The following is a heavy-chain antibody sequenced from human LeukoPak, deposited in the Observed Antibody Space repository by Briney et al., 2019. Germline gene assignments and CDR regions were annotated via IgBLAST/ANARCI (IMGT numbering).Heavy chain of an antibody. D-gene: IGHD3-16*02. J-gene: IGHJ4*02. Sequence: ASVKVSCKASGYTFTSYYMRWVRQAPGQGLEWMGIINPSGGSTSYAQKFQGRVTMTRDTSTSTVYMELSSLRSEDTAVYYCARDSYYDYVWGSYRYDWYFDYWGQGTLVTVSS. CDR3: ARDSYYDYVWGSYRYDWYFDY. V-gene: IGHV1-46*03. CDR1: GYTFTSYY. CDR2: INPSGGST.